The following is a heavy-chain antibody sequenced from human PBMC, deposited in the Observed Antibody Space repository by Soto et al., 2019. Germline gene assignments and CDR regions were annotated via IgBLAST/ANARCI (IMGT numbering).Heavy chain of an antibody. CDR3: AREDDGGDRDYYGLDV. J-gene: IGHJ6*02. Sequence: SETLSLTCTVSGGSISSDSYHCTWIRQSPGKGLEWIGYIYCSGSIFYNPSLKSRVTISVDTSKNQFSLQLSSVTAADTAVYFCAREDDGGDRDYYGLDVWGQGTTVTVSS. D-gene: IGHD2-21*02. V-gene: IGHV4-30-4*08. CDR2: IYCSGSI. CDR1: GGSISSDSYH.